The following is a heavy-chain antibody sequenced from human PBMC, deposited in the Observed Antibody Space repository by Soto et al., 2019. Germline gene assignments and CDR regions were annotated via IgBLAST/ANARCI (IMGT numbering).Heavy chain of an antibody. Sequence: GGSLRLSCAASGFTVTNSYMAWVRQAPGKGLEWVSVVYTSGRTYHADSVKGRFTVSRDISTNTLYLQMSSLRAEDSAVYFCARGSRDSYPGSRIFDLWGRGTRVTVSS. CDR1: GFTVTNSY. V-gene: IGHV3-53*01. CDR3: ARGSRDSYPGSRIFDL. D-gene: IGHD3-10*01. CDR2: VYTSGRT. J-gene: IGHJ4*02.